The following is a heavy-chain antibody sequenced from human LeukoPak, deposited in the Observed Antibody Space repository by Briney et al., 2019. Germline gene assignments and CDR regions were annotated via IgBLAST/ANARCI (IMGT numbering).Heavy chain of an antibody. V-gene: IGHV3-30-3*01. CDR2: ISYDGSNK. CDR3: ARAVMLRSGRGYYYGMDV. J-gene: IGHJ6*02. CDR1: GFTFSSYA. D-gene: IGHD3-10*01. Sequence: PGRSLRLSCAASGFTFSSYAMHWVRQAPGKGLEWVAVISYDGSNKYYADSVKGRFTISRDNSKNTLYLQMNSLRAEDTAVYYCARAVMLRSGRGYYYGMDVWGQGTTVTVSS.